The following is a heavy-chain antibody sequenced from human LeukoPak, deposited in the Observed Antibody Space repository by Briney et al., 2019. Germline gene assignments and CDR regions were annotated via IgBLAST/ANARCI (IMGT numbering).Heavy chain of an antibody. CDR1: GFTFSSYA. J-gene: IGHJ4*02. V-gene: IGHV3-48*01. Sequence: PGGSLRLSCAASGFTFSSYAMHWVRQAPGKGLEWVSYISSSSSTIYYADSVKGRFTISRDNAKNSLYLQMNSLRAEDTAVYYCARFKDPVVPSWGQGTLVTVSS. D-gene: IGHD2-21*01. CDR2: ISSSSSTI. CDR3: ARFKDPVVPS.